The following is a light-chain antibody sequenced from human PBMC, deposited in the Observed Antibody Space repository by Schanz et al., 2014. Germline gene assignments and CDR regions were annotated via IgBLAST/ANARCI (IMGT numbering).Light chain of an antibody. Sequence: QSVLTQPPSASGTPGQRVTISCSGSTPNIGSNTINWYQQLPGTAPKLLIHTNNQRPSGVPDRFSASKSGTSASLTISGLQAEDEADYYCSSYTSSTTLVFGGGTKLTVL. V-gene: IGLV1-44*01. J-gene: IGLJ3*02. CDR2: TNN. CDR1: TPNIGSNT. CDR3: SSYTSSTTLV.